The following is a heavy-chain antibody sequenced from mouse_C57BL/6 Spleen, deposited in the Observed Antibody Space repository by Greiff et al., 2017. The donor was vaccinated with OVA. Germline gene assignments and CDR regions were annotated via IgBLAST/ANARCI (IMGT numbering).Heavy chain of an antibody. CDR3: SRGLYDYDGYYFDY. Sequence: QVQLQQPGAELVMPGASVKLSCKASGYTFTSYWMHWVKQRPGQGLEWIGEIDPSDSYTNYNQKFKGKSTLTVDKSSSTAYMQLSSLTSEDSAVYYCSRGLYDYDGYYFDYWGPGTTLTVSS. CDR1: GYTFTSYW. V-gene: IGHV1-69*01. D-gene: IGHD2-4*01. CDR2: IDPSDSYT. J-gene: IGHJ2*01.